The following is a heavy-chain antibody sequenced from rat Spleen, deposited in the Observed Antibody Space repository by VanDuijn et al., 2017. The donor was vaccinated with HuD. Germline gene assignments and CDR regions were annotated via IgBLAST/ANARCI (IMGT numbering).Heavy chain of an antibody. CDR2: ITTGGAIT. CDR3: ARRHYGYTDYFDY. D-gene: IGHD1-6*01. CDR1: GFTFSDYY. J-gene: IGHJ2*01. V-gene: IGHV5-25*01. Sequence: EVQLVESGGGLVQPGRSLKLSCAASGFTFSDYYMVWVRQAPTKGLEWVASITTGGAITSYRDSVKGRFTISRDTAKSTLYLQMDSLRSEDTATYYCARRHYGYTDYFDYWGQGVMVTVSS.